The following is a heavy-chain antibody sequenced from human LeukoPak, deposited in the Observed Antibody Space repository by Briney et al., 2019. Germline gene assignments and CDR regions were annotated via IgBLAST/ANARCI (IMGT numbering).Heavy chain of an antibody. Sequence: SETLSLTCTVSGGSISSYYWSWIRQPPGKGLEWTGYIYYSGSTNYNLSLKSRVTISVDTSKNQFSLKLSSVTAADTAVYYCARGSYDILTGYYSFDYWGQGTLVTVSS. CDR3: ARGSYDILTGYYSFDY. CDR1: GGSISSYY. V-gene: IGHV4-59*01. J-gene: IGHJ4*02. CDR2: IYYSGST. D-gene: IGHD3-9*01.